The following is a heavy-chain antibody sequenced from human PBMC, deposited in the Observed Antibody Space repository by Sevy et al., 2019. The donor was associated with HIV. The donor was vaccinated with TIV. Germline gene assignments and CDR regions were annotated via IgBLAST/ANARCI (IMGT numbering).Heavy chain of an antibody. J-gene: IGHJ4*02. CDR2: IHGGGTT. V-gene: IGHV3-53*01. Sequence: GGSLRLSCAASGFIVTSNYISWVRQAPGKGLEWVSVIHGGGTTQYADSVKGRFTISRDNSKNTLYLQMNTLRAEDTAVYYCARTPIGNYVDYFDYWGQGTLVTVSS. CDR3: ARTPIGNYVDYFDY. D-gene: IGHD1-7*01. CDR1: GFIVTSNY.